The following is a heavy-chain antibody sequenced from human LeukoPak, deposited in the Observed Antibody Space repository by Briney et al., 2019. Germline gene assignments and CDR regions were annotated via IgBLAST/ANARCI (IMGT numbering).Heavy chain of an antibody. CDR3: AKDQYIRGFIGGSWFDY. CDR1: GFSFNSYG. V-gene: IGHV3-30*18. D-gene: IGHD3-3*01. J-gene: IGHJ4*02. Sequence: PGMSLRLSCAASGFSFNSYGMHGVRQAPGTGLEWVAVSSFDGTKEDYADSVKGRFTISRDNSKNTLYLQLGSLRAEDTAVYYCAKDQYIRGFIGGSWFDYWGQGILVTVSS. CDR2: SSFDGTKE.